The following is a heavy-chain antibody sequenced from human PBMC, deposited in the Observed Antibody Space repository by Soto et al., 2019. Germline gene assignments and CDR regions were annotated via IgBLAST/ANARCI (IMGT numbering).Heavy chain of an antibody. CDR1: GYSFTSCW. CDR2: IYPGDSDT. CDR3: ARQQIDGDYYYGMDG. V-gene: IGHV5-51*01. D-gene: IGHD2-8*01. J-gene: IGHJ6*02. Sequence: PGESLNISCKGSGYSFTSCWVGWVCQLPGKGLEWMGLIYPGDSDTRYSPSFHGQVTISADKSISTAYLQWSSLKASDTAMYYCARQQIDGDYYYGMDGWGQGATVTVSS.